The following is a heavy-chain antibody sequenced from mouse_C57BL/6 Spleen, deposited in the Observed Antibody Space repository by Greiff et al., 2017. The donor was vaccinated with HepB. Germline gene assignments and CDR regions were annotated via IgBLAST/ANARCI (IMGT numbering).Heavy chain of an antibody. CDR3: AREGIYYYGTNWYFDV. CDR2: ISSGSSTI. CDR1: GFTFSDYG. J-gene: IGHJ1*03. D-gene: IGHD1-1*01. Sequence: EVQLVESGGGLVKPGGSLKLSCAASGFTFSDYGMHWVRQAPEKGLEWVAYISSGSSTIYYADTVKGRFTISRDNAKNTLFLQMTSLRSEDTAMYYCAREGIYYYGTNWYFDVWGTGTTVTVSS. V-gene: IGHV5-17*01.